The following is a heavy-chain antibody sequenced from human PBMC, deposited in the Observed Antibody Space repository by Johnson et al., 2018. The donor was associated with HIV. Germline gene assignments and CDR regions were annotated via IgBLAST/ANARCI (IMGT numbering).Heavy chain of an antibody. V-gene: IGHV3-30*03. J-gene: IGHJ3*02. CDR3: ARDYRYGGNSAFDI. Sequence: QVQLVESGGGVVQPGGSLTLSCAASGFTFSNYGMHWVRQAPGTGLAWVAVISHDGSHKYYADSVKGRFSLSRDISKNTLYLQMNSLRAEDTAVYYCARDYRYGGNSAFDIWGQGTMVTVSS. D-gene: IGHD4-23*01. CDR1: GFTFSNYG. CDR2: ISHDGSHK.